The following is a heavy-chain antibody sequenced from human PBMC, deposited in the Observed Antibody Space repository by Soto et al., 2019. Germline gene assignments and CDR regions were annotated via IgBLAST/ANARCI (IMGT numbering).Heavy chain of an antibody. CDR2: TKSDGSST. J-gene: IGHJ4*02. V-gene: IGHV3-74*01. Sequence: EVQLVESGGGLVQPGGSLRLSCVASGFTFSSYWMHWVRQAPGKGLVWVSRTKSDGSSTTYADSVKGRFTISRDNSKNTLYLQMNSLRAEDTAVYYCARDLGTVESPELDYWGQGTLVAVSS. CDR1: GFTFSSYW. D-gene: IGHD4-17*01. CDR3: ARDLGTVESPELDY.